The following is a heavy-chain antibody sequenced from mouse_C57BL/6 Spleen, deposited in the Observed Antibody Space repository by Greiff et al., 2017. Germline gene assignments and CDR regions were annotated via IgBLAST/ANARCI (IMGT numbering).Heavy chain of an antibody. Sequence: QVQLQQSGPELVKPGASVKISCKASGYAFSSSWMNWVKQRPGKGLEWIGRIYPGDGDTNYNGKFKGKATLTADKSSSTAYMQLSSLTSEDSAVYFCAILWCLAYWYFDVWGTGTTVTVSS. D-gene: IGHD1-1*02. V-gene: IGHV1-82*01. CDR2: IYPGDGDT. CDR3: AILWCLAYWYFDV. CDR1: GYAFSSSW. J-gene: IGHJ1*03.